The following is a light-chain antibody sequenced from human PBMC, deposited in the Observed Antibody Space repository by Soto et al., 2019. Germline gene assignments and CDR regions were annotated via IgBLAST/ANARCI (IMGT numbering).Light chain of an antibody. Sequence: SYELTQPPSVSVAPGQTARITCEGNDIGSKSVQWYQLKPGQAPVLVVYDDSARPSGVPERLSGSNSGNTATLTISRVEAGDEADFYCQVWDSSSEHYVFGTGTKVTVL. CDR2: DDS. CDR1: DIGSKS. CDR3: QVWDSSSEHYV. V-gene: IGLV3-21*02. J-gene: IGLJ1*01.